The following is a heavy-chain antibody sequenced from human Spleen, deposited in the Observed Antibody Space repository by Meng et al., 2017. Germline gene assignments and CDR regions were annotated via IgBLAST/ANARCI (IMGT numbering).Heavy chain of an antibody. CDR3: ARVTPGRRYADY. J-gene: IGHJ4*02. V-gene: IGHV1-18*01. CDR2: LGAHDGDT. D-gene: IGHD3-10*01. Sequence: QVQPVQSGPEVKKPGASVKVSCKASDYAFTGYGVSWVRQAPGQGLEWMAWLGAHDGDTSHAPKFQGRVTVSADRPTATAYMELRSLRSDDTAVYYCARVTPGRRYADYWGQGTLVTVSS. CDR1: DYAFTGYG.